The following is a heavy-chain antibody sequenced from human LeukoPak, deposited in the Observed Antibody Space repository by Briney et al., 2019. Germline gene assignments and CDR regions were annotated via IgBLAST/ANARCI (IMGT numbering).Heavy chain of an antibody. CDR1: GGTFSSYA. J-gene: IGHJ6*03. CDR2: IIPIFDTA. Sequence: GSSVKVSCKASGGTFSSYAISWVRQTPGEGLEWMGGIIPIFDTANYAQKFQGRVTITTDESTSTAYMELSSLRSEDTAVYYCASAGFGELSYYYYMDVWGKGTTVTVSS. D-gene: IGHD3-10*01. CDR3: ASAGFGELSYYYYMDV. V-gene: IGHV1-69*05.